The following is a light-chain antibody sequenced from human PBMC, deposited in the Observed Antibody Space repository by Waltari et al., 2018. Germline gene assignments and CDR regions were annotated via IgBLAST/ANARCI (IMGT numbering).Light chain of an antibody. J-gene: IGLJ2*01. Sequence: QSALTQPASVSGSPGQSITIPCTGSSSDVGGYTYVSWYHQHPAKAPKLMISDVNQRPSGVSKRFSGPKSDNTASLTISGLQAEDEAHYYCTSFTSSSTIVFGGGTKLTVL. CDR3: TSFTSSSTIV. CDR1: SSDVGGYTY. V-gene: IGLV2-14*03. CDR2: DVN.